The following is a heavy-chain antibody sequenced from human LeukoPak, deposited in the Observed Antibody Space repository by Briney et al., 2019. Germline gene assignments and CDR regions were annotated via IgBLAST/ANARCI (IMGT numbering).Heavy chain of an antibody. CDR3: ARAVGYCSDTACYLGY. CDR1: GYTFTNYA. CDR2: INTKTGNP. J-gene: IGHJ4*02. Sequence: AASVTVSCTASGYTFTNYAMNWVRQAPGQGLEWMGWINTKTGNPTYAQGFTGRFVFSLDTSVSTAYLQISSLKAEDTAVYYCARAVGYCSDTACYLGYWGQGTLVTVSS. D-gene: IGHD2-2*01. V-gene: IGHV7-4-1*02.